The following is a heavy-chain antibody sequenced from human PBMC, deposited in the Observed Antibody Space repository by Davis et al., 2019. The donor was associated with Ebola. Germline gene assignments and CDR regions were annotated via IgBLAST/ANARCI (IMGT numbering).Heavy chain of an antibody. CDR3: ATASAGTY. CDR1: GFTFSSYG. J-gene: IGHJ4*02. D-gene: IGHD6-13*01. CDR2: ISYDGSNK. Sequence: GGSLRLSCAASGFTFSSYGMHWVRQAPGKGLEWVAVISYDGSNKYYADSVKGRFTISRDNSKNTLYLQMNSLRVEDTAVYYCATASAGTYWGQGALVTVSS. V-gene: IGHV3-30*03.